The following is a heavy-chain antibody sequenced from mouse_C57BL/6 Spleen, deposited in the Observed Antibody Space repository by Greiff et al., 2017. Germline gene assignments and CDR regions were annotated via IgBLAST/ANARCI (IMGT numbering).Heavy chain of an antibody. Sequence: EVQLQQSGPELVKPGASVKISCKASGYTFTDYYMNWVKQSHGKSLEWIGDINPNNGGTSYNQKFKGKDTLTVDKSSSTAYMELRSLTSEDSAVYSCARGGAYYDGPTRYFDVWGTGTTVTVSS. CDR1: GYTFTDYY. V-gene: IGHV1-26*01. CDR2: INPNNGGT. CDR3: ARGGAYYDGPTRYFDV. J-gene: IGHJ1*03. D-gene: IGHD1-1*01.